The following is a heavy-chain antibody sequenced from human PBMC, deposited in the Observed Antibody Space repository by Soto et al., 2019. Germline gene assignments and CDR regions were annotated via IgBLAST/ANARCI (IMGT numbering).Heavy chain of an antibody. CDR3: TTDFYYDSSGYYYDAFDI. CDR2: IKSKTDGGTT. J-gene: IGHJ3*02. V-gene: IGHV3-15*01. CDR1: GFTFSNAW. Sequence: GGSLRLSCAASGFTFSNAWMSWFRQSPGKGLEWVGRIKSKTDGGTTDYAAPVKGRFTISRDDSKNTLYLQMNSLKTEDTAVYYCTTDFYYDSSGYYYDAFDIWGQGTMVTVS. D-gene: IGHD3-22*01.